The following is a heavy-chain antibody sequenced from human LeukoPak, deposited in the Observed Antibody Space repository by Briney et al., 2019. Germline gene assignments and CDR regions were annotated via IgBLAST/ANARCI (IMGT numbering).Heavy chain of an antibody. Sequence: PGGSLRLPCAASGFTFSSYSMNWVRQAPGKGLEWVSSISSSSSYIYYADSVKGRFTISRDNAKNSLYLQMNSLRAEDTAVYYCARLYSSSWYGPRYYFDYWGQGTLVTVSS. D-gene: IGHD6-13*01. J-gene: IGHJ4*02. CDR3: ARLYSSSWYGPRYYFDY. CDR2: ISSSSSYI. V-gene: IGHV3-21*01. CDR1: GFTFSSYS.